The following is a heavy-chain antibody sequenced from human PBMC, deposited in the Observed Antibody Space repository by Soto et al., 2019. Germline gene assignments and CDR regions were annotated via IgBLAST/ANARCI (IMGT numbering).Heavy chain of an antibody. CDR2: ISYSGST. D-gene: IGHD6-13*01. J-gene: IGHJ4*02. Sequence: PSETLSLTCTVSGGSIRTSGYSWGWIRRPPGKGLEWIATISYSGSTYYNPSLKSRVTMSVDTSKNQFSLKLSSVTAADTAVYYCARGQGAAAGHSNFDYWGQGALVTVSS. CDR3: ARGQGAAAGHSNFDY. V-gene: IGHV4-39*07. CDR1: GGSIRTSGYS.